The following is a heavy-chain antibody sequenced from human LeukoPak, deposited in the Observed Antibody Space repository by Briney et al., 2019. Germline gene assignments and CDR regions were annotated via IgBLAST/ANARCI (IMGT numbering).Heavy chain of an antibody. J-gene: IGHJ4*02. CDR2: IYYSGST. D-gene: IGHD1-26*01. CDR1: GGSISSSSYY. CDR3: ARHEVGATGYFDY. Sequence: SETLSLTCTASGGSISSSSYYWGWIRQPPGKGRERIGSIYYSGSTYYNPSLKSRVTISVDTSKNQFSLKLSSVTAAETAVYYCARHEVGATGYFDYWGQGTLVTVSS. V-gene: IGHV4-39*01.